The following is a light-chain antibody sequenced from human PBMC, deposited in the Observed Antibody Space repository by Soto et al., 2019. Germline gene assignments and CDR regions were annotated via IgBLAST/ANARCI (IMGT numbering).Light chain of an antibody. J-gene: IGKJ5*01. CDR2: GAS. CDR1: QSVSSSY. Sequence: EIVXTXXXXTLSLSPGERATLSCRASQSVSSSYLAWYQQKPGQAPRLLIYGASSRATGIPDRFSGSGSGTDFTLTISRLEPEDFAVYYCQQYGSSPQTFGQGTRLEIK. CDR3: QQYGSSPQT. V-gene: IGKV3-20*01.